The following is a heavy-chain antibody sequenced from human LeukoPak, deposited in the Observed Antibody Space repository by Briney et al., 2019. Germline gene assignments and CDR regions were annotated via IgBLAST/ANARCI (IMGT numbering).Heavy chain of an antibody. D-gene: IGHD1-1*01. Sequence: SETLSLTCTVSGGSISSYYWSWIRQPPGKGLEWIGYINYSGSTNYNPSLKGRVTMSLDTSKNQFPLKLSSVTAADTAVYYCARGGYYNWFDPWGQGTLVTVSS. J-gene: IGHJ5*02. CDR1: GGSISSYY. V-gene: IGHV4-59*01. CDR2: INYSGST. CDR3: ARGGYYNWFDP.